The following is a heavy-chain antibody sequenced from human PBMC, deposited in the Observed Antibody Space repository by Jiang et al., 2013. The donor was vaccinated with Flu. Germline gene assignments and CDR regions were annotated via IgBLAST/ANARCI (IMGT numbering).Heavy chain of an antibody. J-gene: IGHJ5*02. CDR1: GYTFTSYG. CDR3: ALKQQLNTNWFDP. V-gene: IGHV1-18*01. D-gene: IGHD6-13*01. CDR2: ISAYNGNT. Sequence: KVSCKASGYTFTSYGISWVRQAPGQGLEWMGWISAYNGNTNYAQKLQGRVTMTTDTSTSTAYMELRSLRSDDTAVYYCALKQQLNTNWFDPWGQGTLVTVSS.